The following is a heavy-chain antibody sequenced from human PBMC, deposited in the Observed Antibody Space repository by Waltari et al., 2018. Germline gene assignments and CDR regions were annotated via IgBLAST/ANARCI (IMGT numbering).Heavy chain of an antibody. CDR1: GYTFTEYY. D-gene: IGHD1-1*01. Sequence: VQLVQSGAEVKKPGATVKISCKVSGYTFTEYYMHWVRQATGQGLEWMGWMNPNSGNTGYAQKFQGRVTMTRNTSISTAYMELSSLRSEDTAVYYCAATGRRTRRPLTYWGQGTLVTVSS. CDR2: MNPNSGNT. J-gene: IGHJ4*02. V-gene: IGHV1-8*01. CDR3: AATGRRTRRPLTY.